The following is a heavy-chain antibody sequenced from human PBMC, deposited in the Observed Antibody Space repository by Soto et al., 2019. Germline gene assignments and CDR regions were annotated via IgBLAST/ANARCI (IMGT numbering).Heavy chain of an antibody. D-gene: IGHD2-15*01. CDR2: INPNSGGT. Sequence: ASVKVSCKASGDTFTGYYMHWVRQAPGQGLEWMGWINPNSGGTNYAQKFQGRVTMTRDTSISTAYMELSRLRSDDTAVYYCAREVSSCSGGSCNNWFDPWGQGTLITVSS. V-gene: IGHV1-2*02. J-gene: IGHJ5*02. CDR3: AREVSSCSGGSCNNWFDP. CDR1: GDTFTGYY.